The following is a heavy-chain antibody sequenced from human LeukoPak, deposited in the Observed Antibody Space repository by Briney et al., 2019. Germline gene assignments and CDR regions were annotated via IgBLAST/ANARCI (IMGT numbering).Heavy chain of an antibody. V-gene: IGHV4-59*01. J-gene: IGHJ3*02. Sequence: SETLSLTCTVSGGSISSYYWSWIRQPPGKGLEWIGYTYYSGSTNYNPSLKSRVTISVDTSKNQFSLKLSSVTAADTAVYYCARFSITIFGVVIKAFDIWGQGTMVTVSS. CDR2: TYYSGST. CDR3: ARFSITIFGVVIKAFDI. D-gene: IGHD3-3*01. CDR1: GGSISSYY.